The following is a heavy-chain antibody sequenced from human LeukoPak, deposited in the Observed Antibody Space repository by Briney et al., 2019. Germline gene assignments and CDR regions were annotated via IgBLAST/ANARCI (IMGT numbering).Heavy chain of an antibody. V-gene: IGHV4-59*01. CDR2: VYYTGTT. Sequence: SETLSLTCALSGGSIKNYYWSWIRQPLGKGLEWIGYVYYTGTTSYNPSLKSRVTISVETSKNQFSLTLNSVTAADTAVYYCARQSDPYYHYGLDFWGQGTTVIVSS. CDR3: ARQSDPYYHYGLDF. CDR1: GGSIKNYY. J-gene: IGHJ6*02.